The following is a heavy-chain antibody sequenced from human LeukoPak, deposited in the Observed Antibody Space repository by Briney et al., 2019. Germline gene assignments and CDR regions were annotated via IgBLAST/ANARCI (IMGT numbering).Heavy chain of an antibody. V-gene: IGHV1-69*05. CDR2: SIPMFGRT. J-gene: IGHJ4*02. CDR1: GGTFSSTV. CDR3: ARDVFSRDPHYGGPVHG. Sequence: SVKVSCKASGGTFSSTVISWVRQAPGQGLEWMGGSIPMFGRTNYAQKFQGRVTFTTDESTGTAYMELSSLRSEDTAVYYCARDVFSRDPHYGGPVHGWGQGTLVTVSS. D-gene: IGHD4/OR15-4a*01.